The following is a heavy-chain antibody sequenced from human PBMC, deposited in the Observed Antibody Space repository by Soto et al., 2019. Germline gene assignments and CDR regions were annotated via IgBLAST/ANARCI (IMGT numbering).Heavy chain of an antibody. D-gene: IGHD2-15*01. CDR1: GFTFVSYG. CDR3: ARLYCSASSCYSVGAFDI. V-gene: IGHV3-33*01. CDR2: IWFDGSDK. Sequence: WGSLRLSCAASGFTFVSYGMRCVRHSPLKWREWVALIWFDGSDKYYTESVKGRFTISRDNSKSTLYLQMNSLRAEDTAVYYCARLYCSASSCYSVGAFDIRGQGTMVTVSS. J-gene: IGHJ3*02.